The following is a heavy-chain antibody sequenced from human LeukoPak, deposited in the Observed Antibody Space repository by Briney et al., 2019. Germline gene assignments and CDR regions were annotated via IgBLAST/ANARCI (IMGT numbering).Heavy chain of an antibody. CDR1: GGSFSGYY. V-gene: IGHV4-34*01. D-gene: IGHD3-22*01. Sequence: SETLSLTCAVYGGSFSGYYWSWIRQPPGKGLEWIGEINHSGSTNYNPSLKSRVTISVDTSKNQFSLKLSSVTAADTAVYYCARRIVVVKRYFDLWGRGTLVTVSS. J-gene: IGHJ2*01. CDR2: INHSGST. CDR3: ARRIVVVKRYFDL.